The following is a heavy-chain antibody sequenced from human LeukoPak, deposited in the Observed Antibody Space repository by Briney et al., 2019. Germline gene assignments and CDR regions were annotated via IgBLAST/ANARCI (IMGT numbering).Heavy chain of an antibody. J-gene: IGHJ4*02. D-gene: IGHD5-24*01. V-gene: IGHV1-2*02. Sequence: ASVKVSCKASGYTFTSYGISWVRQAPGQGLEWMGWINPNSGGTNYAQKFQGRVTMTRDTSISTAYMELSRLRSDDTAVYYCASETWVATTSSLDYWGQGTLVTVSS. CDR1: GYTFTSYG. CDR2: INPNSGGT. CDR3: ASETWVATTSSLDY.